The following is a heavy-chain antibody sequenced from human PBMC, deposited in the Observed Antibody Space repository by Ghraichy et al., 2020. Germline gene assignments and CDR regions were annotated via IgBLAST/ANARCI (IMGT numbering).Heavy chain of an antibody. J-gene: IGHJ6*02. CDR3: ASGTHITRDRSGYSLSLGYYYYGMDV. Sequence: SVKVSCKASGFTFSSSAVQWVRQARGQRLEWIGWIVVGSGNTDYAQKFQERVTFTRDMSTSTAYMELSSLRSEDTAVYYCASGTHITRDRSGYSLSLGYYYYGMDVWGQGTTVTVSS. V-gene: IGHV1-58*01. CDR2: IVVGSGNT. D-gene: IGHD3-22*01. CDR1: GFTFSSSA.